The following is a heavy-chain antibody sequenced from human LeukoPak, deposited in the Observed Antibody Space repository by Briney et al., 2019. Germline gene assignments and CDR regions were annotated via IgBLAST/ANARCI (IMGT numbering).Heavy chain of an antibody. CDR1: GGSTSSYY. D-gene: IGHD1-1*01. CDR2: IYYSGST. V-gene: IGHV4-59*01. CDR3: ARDEERPFEDYYYMDV. Sequence: SETLSLTCTVSGGSTSSYYWSWIRQPPGKGLEWIGYIYYSGSTNYNPSLKSRVTISVDTSKNQFSLKLSSVTAADTAAYYCARDEERPFEDYYYMDVWGKGTTVTISS. J-gene: IGHJ6*03.